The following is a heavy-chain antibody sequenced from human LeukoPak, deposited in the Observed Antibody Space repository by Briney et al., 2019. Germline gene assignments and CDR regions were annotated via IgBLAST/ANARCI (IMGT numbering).Heavy chain of an antibody. J-gene: IGHJ4*02. CDR3: ARHQTTYYYDSSGYYLDY. CDR1: GGSFSGYY. CDR2: IYYSGST. D-gene: IGHD3-22*01. V-gene: IGHV4-59*08. Sequence: SETLSLTCAVYGGSFSGYYWSWIRQPPGKGLEWIGYIYYSGSTNYNPSLKSRVTISVDTSKNQFSLKLSSVTAADTAVYYCARHQTTYYYDSSGYYLDYWGQGTLVTVSS.